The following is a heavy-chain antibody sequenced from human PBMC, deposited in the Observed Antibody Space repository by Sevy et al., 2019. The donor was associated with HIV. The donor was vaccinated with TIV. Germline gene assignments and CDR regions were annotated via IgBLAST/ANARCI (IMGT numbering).Heavy chain of an antibody. CDR3: AKDTGSSGYDHYGLDV. J-gene: IGHJ6*02. Sequence: GGSLRLSCVASGFTFSNYGTHWVRQAPGKGLEWVAITSYNEGAENYADSVKGRFTISRDNSKNTVYLQMYRLTTEDTGVYYCAKDTGSSGYDHYGLDVWGQGTTVTVSS. CDR2: TSYNEGAE. CDR1: GFTFSNYG. V-gene: IGHV3-30*18. D-gene: IGHD6-19*01.